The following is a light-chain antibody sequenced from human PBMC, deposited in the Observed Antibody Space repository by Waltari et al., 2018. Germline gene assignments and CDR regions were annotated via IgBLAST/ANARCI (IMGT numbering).Light chain of an antibody. CDR2: AAS. V-gene: IGKV1-39*01. CDR3: QQSYITPQT. J-gene: IGKJ1*01. CDR1: QTISSF. Sequence: DIQMTQSPSSLSASVGDRVAITCRASQTISSFLNWYQHKAGQAPKLLIYAASSLQSGVPSRFSGSRSGTDFTLTISSLQPEDFATYYCQQSYITPQTFGQGTKVEIK.